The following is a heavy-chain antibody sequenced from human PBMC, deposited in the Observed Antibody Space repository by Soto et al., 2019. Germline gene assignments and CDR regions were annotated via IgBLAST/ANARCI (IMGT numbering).Heavy chain of an antibody. Sequence: GASVKVSCKASGGTFSSYAISWVRQAPGQGLEWMGGIIPIFGTANYAQKFQGRVTITADESTSTAYMERSSLRSEDTAVYYCARSLGGYCSSTSCFSYYYYMDVWGKGTTVTVSS. V-gene: IGHV1-69*13. J-gene: IGHJ6*03. CDR1: GGTFSSYA. CDR2: IIPIFGTA. D-gene: IGHD2-2*01. CDR3: ARSLGGYCSSTSCFSYYYYMDV.